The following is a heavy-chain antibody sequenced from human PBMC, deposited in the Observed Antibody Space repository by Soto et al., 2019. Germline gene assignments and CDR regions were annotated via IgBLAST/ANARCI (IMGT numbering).Heavy chain of an antibody. CDR1: GGSISSYY. CDR3: ARVRSDCSGGSCYLEYFQH. Sequence: PSETLSLTCTVSGGSISSYYWSWIRQPPGKGLERIGYIYYSGSTNYNPSLKSRVTISVDTSKNQFSLKLSSVTAADTAVYYCARVRSDCSGGSCYLEYFQHWGQGTLVTVSS. V-gene: IGHV4-59*01. CDR2: IYYSGST. J-gene: IGHJ1*01. D-gene: IGHD2-15*01.